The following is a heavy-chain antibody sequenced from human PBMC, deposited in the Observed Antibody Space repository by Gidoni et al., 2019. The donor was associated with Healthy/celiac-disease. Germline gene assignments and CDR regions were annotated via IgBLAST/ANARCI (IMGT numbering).Heavy chain of an antibody. Sequence: QVQLQQWGAGLLKPSETLSLTCAVYGGSFSGYYWSWIRQPPGKGLEWIGEINHSGSTNYNPSLKSRVTISVDTSKNQFSLKLSSVTAADTAVYYCARVYPRGDYVFLAKKYYFDYWGQGTWSPSPQ. CDR3: ARVYPRGDYVFLAKKYYFDY. V-gene: IGHV4-34*01. J-gene: IGHJ4*02. CDR2: INHSGST. CDR1: GGSFSGYY. D-gene: IGHD4-17*01.